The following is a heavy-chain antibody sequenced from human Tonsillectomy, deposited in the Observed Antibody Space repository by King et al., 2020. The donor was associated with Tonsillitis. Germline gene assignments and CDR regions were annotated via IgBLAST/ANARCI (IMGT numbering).Heavy chain of an antibody. D-gene: IGHD3-22*01. CDR3: ARHDSGGGGGGVFDS. V-gene: IGHV4-59*01. J-gene: IGHJ3*02. Sequence: VQLQESGPGLVKPSETLSLTCTVSGGSISSYYWSWIRQPPGKGLEWIGHIYSSGSTNYNPSLKSRVNISVDTSKNQFSLKLSSVTAADTAVYFCARHDSGGGGGGVFDSGGKGTMAPVS. CDR2: IYSSGST. CDR1: GGSISSYY.